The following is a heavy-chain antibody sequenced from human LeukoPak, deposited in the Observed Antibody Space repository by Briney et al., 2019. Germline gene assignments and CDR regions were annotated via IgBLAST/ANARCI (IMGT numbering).Heavy chain of an antibody. CDR2: IYYSGST. CDR1: GGSISSSSYY. J-gene: IGHJ4*02. D-gene: IGHD1-26*01. V-gene: IGHV4-39*01. CDR3: ARKGGSGGASSYYFDY. Sequence: PSETLSLTCTVSGGSISSSSYYWGWIRQPPGKGLEWIGNIYYSGSTYYNPSLKSRVTISVDTSKNQFSLKLSSVTAADTAVYYCARKGGSGGASSYYFDYWGLGTLVTVSS.